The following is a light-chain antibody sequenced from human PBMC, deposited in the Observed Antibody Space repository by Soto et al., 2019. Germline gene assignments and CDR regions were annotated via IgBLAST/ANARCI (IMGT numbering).Light chain of an antibody. Sequence: IVMTESPAHLALSSGERSSLFRMASQSVSSNLAWYQQKPGQTPRLLIYATSTRATGIPARFSGSGSGTEFTLTISSLQSEDFAVYYCQHYNNWPLTFGGGTKVDI. CDR3: QHYNNWPLT. J-gene: IGKJ4*01. CDR1: QSVSSN. V-gene: IGKV3-15*01. CDR2: ATS.